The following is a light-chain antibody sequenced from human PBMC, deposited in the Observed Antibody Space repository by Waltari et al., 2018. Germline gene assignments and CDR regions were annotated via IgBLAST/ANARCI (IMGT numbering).Light chain of an antibody. J-gene: IGLJ2*01. V-gene: IGLV2-23*03. Sequence: QSALTQPASVSGSPGPSITISCTGTSSDVGGYNLVSWYQQHPGKAPKLMIYEGSKRPSGVSNRFSGSKSGNTASLRISGLQAEDEADYYCCSYAGSSTFEVFGGGTKLTVL. CDR3: CSYAGSSTFEV. CDR1: SSDVGGYNL. CDR2: EGS.